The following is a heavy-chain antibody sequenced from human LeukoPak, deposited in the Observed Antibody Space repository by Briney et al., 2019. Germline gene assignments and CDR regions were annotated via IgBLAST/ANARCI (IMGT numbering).Heavy chain of an antibody. V-gene: IGHV3-11*01. CDR2: ISGSSSTI. J-gene: IGHJ4*02. CDR1: GFTFSDYY. Sequence: PGGALRLSCAASGFTFSDYYMSWIRQAPGKGLEWVSYISGSSSTIYYADSVKGRFTISRDNAKNSLYLQMNSLRAEDTAVYYCARRIYYDNSGYSYWGQGALVTVSS. D-gene: IGHD3-22*01. CDR3: ARRIYYDNSGYSY.